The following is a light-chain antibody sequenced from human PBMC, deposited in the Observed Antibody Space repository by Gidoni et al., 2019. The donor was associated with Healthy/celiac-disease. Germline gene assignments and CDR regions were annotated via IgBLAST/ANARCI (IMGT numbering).Light chain of an antibody. J-gene: IGKJ4*01. CDR1: QGISSY. CDR2: AAS. Sequence: DIQLTQSPSFLSASVGDRVTITCRASQGISSYLAWYQQKPGKAPKLLIYAASTLQSRVPSRFSGSGSGTEFTLTISSLQPEDFATYYCQQLNSYPWLTFGGGTKVEIK. V-gene: IGKV1-9*01. CDR3: QQLNSYPWLT.